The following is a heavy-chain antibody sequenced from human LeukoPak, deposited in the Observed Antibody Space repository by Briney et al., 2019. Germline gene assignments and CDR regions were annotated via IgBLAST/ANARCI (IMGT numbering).Heavy chain of an antibody. Sequence: PSETLSLTCTVSGYSISSGYYWSWIRQPAGKGLEWIGRIHTSGSTNYNPSLKSRLTISPDTSKNQFSLKLTSVTAADTAVYYCTREVRSAWASFDPWGQGTLVIVSS. V-gene: IGHV4-61*02. J-gene: IGHJ5*02. D-gene: IGHD1-26*01. CDR1: GYSISSGYY. CDR2: IHTSGST. CDR3: TREVRSAWASFDP.